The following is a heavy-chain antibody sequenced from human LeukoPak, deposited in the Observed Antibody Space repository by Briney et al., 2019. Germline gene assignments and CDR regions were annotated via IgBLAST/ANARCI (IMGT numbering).Heavy chain of an antibody. Sequence: ASVTVSCTASGYTFTGYYMHWVRQAPGQGLEWMGIINPSGGSTSYAQKFQGRVTMTRDTSTSTVYMELSSLRSEDTAVYYCARDSHYGMDVWGQGTTVTVSS. J-gene: IGHJ6*02. V-gene: IGHV1-46*01. CDR1: GYTFTGYY. CDR2: INPSGGST. CDR3: ARDSHYGMDV.